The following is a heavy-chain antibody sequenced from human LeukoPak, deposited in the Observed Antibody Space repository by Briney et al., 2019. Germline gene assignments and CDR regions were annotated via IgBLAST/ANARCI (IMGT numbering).Heavy chain of an antibody. Sequence: SSETLSLTCTVSGGSISSYYWSWIRQPPGKGLEWIGYIYYSGSTNYNPSLKSRVTISVDTSKNQFSLKLSSVTAADTAVYYCARAHADYWGQGTLSPSPQ. V-gene: IGHV4-59*01. CDR3: ARAHADY. CDR2: IYYSGST. J-gene: IGHJ4*02. CDR1: GGSISSYY.